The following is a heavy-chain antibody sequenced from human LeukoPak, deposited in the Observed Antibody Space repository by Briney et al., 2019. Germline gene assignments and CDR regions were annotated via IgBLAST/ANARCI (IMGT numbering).Heavy chain of an antibody. D-gene: IGHD3-3*01. CDR1: GFTFDDYG. CDR3: ATNLHGFGVVIPF. V-gene: IGHV3-20*04. CDR2: INWNGGST. Sequence: GESLKISCAASGFTFDDYGMSWVRQAPGKGLEWVSGINWNGGSTGYADSVKGRFTISRDNAKNSLYPQMNSLRAEDTALYYCATNLHGFGVVIPFWGQGTLVTVSS. J-gene: IGHJ4*02.